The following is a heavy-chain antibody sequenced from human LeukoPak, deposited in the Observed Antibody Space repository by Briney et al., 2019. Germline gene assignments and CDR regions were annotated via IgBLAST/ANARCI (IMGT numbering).Heavy chain of an antibody. CDR1: GYTFTSYD. CDR2: MNPNSGNT. J-gene: IGHJ5*02. V-gene: IGHV1-8*03. CDR3: ARGGDIAAAGDWFDP. D-gene: IGHD6-13*01. Sequence: ASVTVSCKASGYTFTSYDINWVRQATGQGLEWMGWMNPNSGNTGYAQKFQGRVTITRNTSTSTAYMELSSLRSEDTAVYYCARGGDIAAAGDWFDPWGQGTLVTVSS.